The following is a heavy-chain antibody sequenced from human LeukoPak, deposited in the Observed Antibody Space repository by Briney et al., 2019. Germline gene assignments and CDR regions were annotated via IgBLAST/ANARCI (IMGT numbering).Heavy chain of an antibody. V-gene: IGHV3-21*01. CDR3: ARDFRGANSADDAFDI. CDR1: GFTFSSYA. CDR2: ISSSSSYI. Sequence: GGSLRLSCAASGFTFSSYAMSWVRQAPGKGLEWVSSISSSSSYIYYADSVKGRFTISRDNAKNSLYLQMNSLRAEDTAVYYCARDFRGANSADDAFDIWGQGTMVTVSS. J-gene: IGHJ3*02. D-gene: IGHD4/OR15-4a*01.